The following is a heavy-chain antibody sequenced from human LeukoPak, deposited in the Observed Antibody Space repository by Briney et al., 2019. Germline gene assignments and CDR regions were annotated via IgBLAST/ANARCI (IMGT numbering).Heavy chain of an antibody. J-gene: IGHJ4*02. CDR3: ARASGYSGYDPFDY. CDR2: IYSDAST. CDR1: GLTVSSNY. V-gene: IGHV3-53*01. D-gene: IGHD5-12*01. Sequence: GGSLRLSCAASGLTVSSNYMSWVRQAPGRGLEWVSIIYSDASTYYADSVKGRFTISRDNSKDTLYLQMNSLRAEDTAMYYCARASGYSGYDPFDYWGQGTLVTVSS.